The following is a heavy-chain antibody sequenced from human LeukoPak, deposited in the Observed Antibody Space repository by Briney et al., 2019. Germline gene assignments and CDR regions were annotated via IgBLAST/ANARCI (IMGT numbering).Heavy chain of an antibody. CDR3: ARVHRVVSVSGDYYYGMDV. D-gene: IGHD3-16*02. CDR1: GFTFSSYA. CDR2: ISYDGSNK. Sequence: PGGSLRLSCAASGFTFSSYAMHWVRQAPGKGLEWVAVISYDGSNKYYADSVKGRFTISRDNSKNTLYLQMNSLRAEDTAVYYCARVHRVVSVSGDYYYGMDVWGQGTTVTVSS. V-gene: IGHV3-30*04. J-gene: IGHJ6*02.